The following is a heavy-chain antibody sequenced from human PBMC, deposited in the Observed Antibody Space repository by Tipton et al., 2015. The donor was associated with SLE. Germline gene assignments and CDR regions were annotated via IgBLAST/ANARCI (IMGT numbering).Heavy chain of an antibody. J-gene: IGHJ2*01. D-gene: IGHD6-19*01. CDR2: INHSGST. V-gene: IGHV4-34*01. Sequence: TLSLTCAVYGGSFSGYYWSWIRQPPGKGLEWIGEINHSGSTNYNPSLKSRVTISVDTSKNQFSLKLSSVTAADTAVYYCVSDSSGWLDLWGRGTLVTVSS. CDR3: VSDSSGWLDL. CDR1: GGSFSGYY.